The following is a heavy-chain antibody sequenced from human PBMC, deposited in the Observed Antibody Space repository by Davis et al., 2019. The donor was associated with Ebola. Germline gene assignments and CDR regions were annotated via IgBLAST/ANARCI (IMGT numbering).Heavy chain of an antibody. Sequence: ASVTVSCKASGYTFTSYYMHWVRQAPGQGLEWMGWISAYNGNTNYAQKLQGRVTMTTDTSTSTAYMELRSLRSDDTAVYYCARRGLIPYYYYMDVWGKGTTVTVSS. CDR2: ISAYNGNT. V-gene: IGHV1-18*04. D-gene: IGHD3-10*01. J-gene: IGHJ6*03. CDR3: ARRGLIPYYYYMDV. CDR1: GYTFTSYY.